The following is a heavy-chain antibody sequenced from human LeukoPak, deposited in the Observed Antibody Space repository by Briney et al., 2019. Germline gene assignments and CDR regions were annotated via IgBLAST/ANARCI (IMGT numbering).Heavy chain of an antibody. CDR2: ISYDGSNK. CDR1: GFTFSSYA. Sequence: GGSLRLSCAASGFTFSSYAMHWVRQAPGKGLEWVAVISYDGSNKYYADSVKGRFTISRDNSKNTLYLQMNSLRAEDTAVYYCAKDMRQQLVDAFDIWGQGTMVTVSS. J-gene: IGHJ3*02. D-gene: IGHD6-13*01. CDR3: AKDMRQQLVDAFDI. V-gene: IGHV3-30-3*01.